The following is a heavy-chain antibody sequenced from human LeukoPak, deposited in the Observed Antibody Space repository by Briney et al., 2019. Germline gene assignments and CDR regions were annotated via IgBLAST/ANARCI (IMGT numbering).Heavy chain of an antibody. CDR3: VSFYETY. CDR2: INSDGSWT. CDR1: GNYW. J-gene: IGHJ4*02. Sequence: GGSLRLSCAASGNYWMHWVRQAPGKGLVGVSHINSDGSWTSYADSVKGRFTISKDNAKNTVYLQMNSLRAEDTAVYYCVSFYETYWGRGTLVTVSS. V-gene: IGHV3-74*01. D-gene: IGHD2/OR15-2a*01.